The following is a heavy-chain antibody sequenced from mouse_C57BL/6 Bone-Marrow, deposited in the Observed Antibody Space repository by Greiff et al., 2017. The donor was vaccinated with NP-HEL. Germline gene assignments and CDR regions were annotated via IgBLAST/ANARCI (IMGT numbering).Heavy chain of an antibody. CDR3: ARLYYYGSSSMDY. Sequence: EVKLVESGGGLVQPGGSLKLSCAASGFTFSDYGMAWVRQAPRKGPEWVAFISNLAYSIYYADTVTGRFTISRENAKNTLYLEMSSLRSEDTAMYYCARLYYYGSSSMDYWGQGTSVTVSS. D-gene: IGHD1-1*01. CDR2: ISNLAYSI. J-gene: IGHJ4*01. V-gene: IGHV5-15*04. CDR1: GFTFSDYG.